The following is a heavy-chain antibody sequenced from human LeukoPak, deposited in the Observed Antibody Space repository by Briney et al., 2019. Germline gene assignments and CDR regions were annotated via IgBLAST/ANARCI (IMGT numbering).Heavy chain of an antibody. CDR1: GFTVSSNY. D-gene: IGHD6-19*01. CDR2: MSGSGGT. J-gene: IGHJ4*02. V-gene: IGHV3-53*01. CDR3: AKDSSGPAF. Sequence: PGGSLRLSCAASGFTVSSNYMSWVRQAPGKGLEWVSTMSGSGGTFYSESVKGRFTISRDYSKNTLYLQMNSLRVDDTAVYYCAKDSSGPAFWGQGTLVTVSS.